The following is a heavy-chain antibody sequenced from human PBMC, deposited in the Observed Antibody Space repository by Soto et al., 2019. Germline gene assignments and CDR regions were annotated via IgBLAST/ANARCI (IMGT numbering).Heavy chain of an antibody. CDR2: ISSSSSYI. V-gene: IGHV3-21*01. CDR1: GFTFSSYS. CDR3: ARDIVVVPAQSVDYYYYYYMDV. J-gene: IGHJ6*03. D-gene: IGHD2-2*01. Sequence: PGGSLRLSCAASGFTFSSYSMNWVRQAPGKGLEWVSSISSSSSYIYYADSVKGRFTISRDNAKNSLYLQMNSLRAEDTAVYYCARDIVVVPAQSVDYYYYYYMDVWGKGTTVTVS.